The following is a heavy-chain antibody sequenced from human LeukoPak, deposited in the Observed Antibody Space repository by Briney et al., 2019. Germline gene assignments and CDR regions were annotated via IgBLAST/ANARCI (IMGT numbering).Heavy chain of an antibody. D-gene: IGHD1-26*01. J-gene: IGHJ4*02. Sequence: GRSLRLSCAASGFTFSSYAMHWVRQAPGKGLDLVAVISYDGSNKYYADFVKCRFTISRDNSKNTLYLQMNSLRAEDTAVYYCARDHFNQRIVGATTPSNWGQGTLVTVSS. V-gene: IGHV3-30*01. CDR2: ISYDGSNK. CDR3: ARDHFNQRIVGATTPSN. CDR1: GFTFSSYA.